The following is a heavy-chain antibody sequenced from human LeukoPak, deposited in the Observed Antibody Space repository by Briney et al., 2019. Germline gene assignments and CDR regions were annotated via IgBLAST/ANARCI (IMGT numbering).Heavy chain of an antibody. CDR1: GFTFSSYG. Sequence: PGGSLRLSCAASGFTFSSYGMGWVRQAPGKGLEWVSGISASGGSTNYADSVKGRFTISRDNSKNTIYLQMHSLRDEDTAVYYCAKFCDSGSGTFLFAFDYWGQGTLVTV. J-gene: IGHJ4*02. D-gene: IGHD3-10*01. CDR2: ISASGGST. CDR3: AKFCDSGSGTFLFAFDY. V-gene: IGHV3-23*01.